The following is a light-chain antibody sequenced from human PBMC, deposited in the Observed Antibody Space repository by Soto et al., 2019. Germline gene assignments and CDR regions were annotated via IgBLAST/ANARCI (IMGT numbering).Light chain of an antibody. CDR3: QQHNQWPIT. CDR2: YIS. V-gene: IGKV3D-15*01. Sequence: IVMTQSPATLSVSPGETASLSCRASQSAGNFLAWYQQKPGQAPRLLIYYISTRATGIPARFSGSGSGTELTLTINSLQSEDSAVYYCQQHNQWPITFGQGTRLEI. J-gene: IGKJ5*01. CDR1: QSAGNF.